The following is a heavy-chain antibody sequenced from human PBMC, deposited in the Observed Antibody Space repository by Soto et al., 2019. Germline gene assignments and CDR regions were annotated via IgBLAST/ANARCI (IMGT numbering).Heavy chain of an antibody. D-gene: IGHD3-10*01. J-gene: IGHJ4*02. CDR3: ARASITMVRGVIADY. Sequence: SETLSLTCTVSGGSISSGGYYWSWIRQHPGKGLEWIGYIYYSGSTYYNPSLKSRVTISVDTSKNQFSLKLSSVTAADTAVYYCARASITMVRGVIADYWGQGTLVTVSS. V-gene: IGHV4-31*03. CDR1: GGSISSGGYY. CDR2: IYYSGST.